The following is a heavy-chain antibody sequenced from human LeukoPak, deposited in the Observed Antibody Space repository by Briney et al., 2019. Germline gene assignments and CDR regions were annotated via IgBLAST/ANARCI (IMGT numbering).Heavy chain of an antibody. Sequence: PSETLSLTCTVSGGSISSSSYYWGWIRQPPGKGLEWIGSIYYSGSTYYNPSLKSRVTISVDTSKNQFSLKLSSVTAADTAVYYCARLVSEQWGQGTLVTVSS. D-gene: IGHD2-21*01. CDR3: ARLVSEQ. CDR1: GGSISSSSYY. J-gene: IGHJ4*02. V-gene: IGHV4-39*01. CDR2: IYYSGST.